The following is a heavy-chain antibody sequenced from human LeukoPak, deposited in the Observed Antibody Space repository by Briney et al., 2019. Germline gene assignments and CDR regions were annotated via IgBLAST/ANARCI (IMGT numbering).Heavy chain of an antibody. V-gene: IGHV1-24*01. CDR1: GYTFTSYY. J-gene: IGHJ3*02. CDR2: FDPEDGET. Sequence: ASVKVSCKASGYTFTSYYMHWVRQAPGKGLEWMGGFDPEDGETIYAQKFQGRVTMTEDTSTDTAYMELSSLRSEDTAVYYCATAYGTMDGNDAFDIWGQGTMVTVSS. D-gene: IGHD3-10*01. CDR3: ATAYGTMDGNDAFDI.